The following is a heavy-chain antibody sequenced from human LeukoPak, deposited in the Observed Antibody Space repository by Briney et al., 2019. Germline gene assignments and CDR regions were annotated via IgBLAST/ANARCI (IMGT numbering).Heavy chain of an antibody. CDR3: VPPVVVITDY. CDR1: GFTFSDYY. V-gene: IGHV3-11*04. Sequence: SGGSLRLSCAASGFTFSDYYMSWIRQAPGKGLEWVSYISSSGSTIYYADSVKGRFTISRDNAKNSLYLQMNSLRAEDTAVYYCVPPVVVITDYWGQGTLVTVSS. J-gene: IGHJ4*02. CDR2: ISSSGSTI. D-gene: IGHD3-22*01.